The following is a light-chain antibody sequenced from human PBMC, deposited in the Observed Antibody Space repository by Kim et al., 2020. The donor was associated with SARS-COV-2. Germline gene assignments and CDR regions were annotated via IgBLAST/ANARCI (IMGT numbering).Light chain of an antibody. CDR1: RHIHNY. CDR3: QQYDNLPWT. Sequence: DIQLTQSPSSLSASVGDKVTITCQASRHIHNYLNWYQHKPGKAPYLLIYDASNLETGVPSRFSGSGSGTDFTFTISGLQPEDFATYYCQQYDNLPWTFGQGTKVDIK. V-gene: IGKV1-33*01. CDR2: DAS. J-gene: IGKJ1*01.